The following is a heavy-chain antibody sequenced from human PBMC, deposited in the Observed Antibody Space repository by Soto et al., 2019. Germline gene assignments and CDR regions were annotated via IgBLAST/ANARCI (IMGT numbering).Heavy chain of an antibody. CDR2: ISGSGGST. CDR3: AKAKDLAARPGEPGPFDY. J-gene: IGHJ4*02. Sequence: VQLLESGGGLVQPGGSLRLSCAASGFTFSSYAMSWVRQAPGKGLEWVSAISGSGGSTYYADSVKGRFTISRDNSKNTLYLQMNSLRAEDTAVYYCAKAKDLAARPGEPGPFDYWGQGTLVTVSS. CDR1: GFTFSSYA. V-gene: IGHV3-23*01. D-gene: IGHD6-6*01.